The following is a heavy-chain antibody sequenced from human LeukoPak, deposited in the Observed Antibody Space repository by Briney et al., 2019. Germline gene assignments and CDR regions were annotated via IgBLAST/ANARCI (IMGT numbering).Heavy chain of an antibody. CDR1: GFTFSSYA. D-gene: IGHD4-17*01. Sequence: GGSLRLSCAASGFTFSSYAMSWVRQAPGKGLEWVSAISGSGGSTYYADSVKGRFTISRDNSKNTLYLQMNSLRAEDTAVYYCAKARGSMTTVSPFDYWGQGTLVTVSS. CDR3: AKARGSMTTVSPFDY. V-gene: IGHV3-23*01. J-gene: IGHJ4*02. CDR2: ISGSGGST.